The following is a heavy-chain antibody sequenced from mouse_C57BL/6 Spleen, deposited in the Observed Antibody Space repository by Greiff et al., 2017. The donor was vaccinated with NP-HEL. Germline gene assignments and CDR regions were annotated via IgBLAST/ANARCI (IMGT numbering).Heavy chain of an antibody. J-gene: IGHJ4*01. CDR1: GYAFSSSW. D-gene: IGHD1-1*02. V-gene: IGHV1-82*01. CDR2: IYPGDGDT. CDR3: ARGWNAMDY. Sequence: QVQLQQSGPELVKPGASVKISCKASGYAFSSSWMNWVKQRPGTGLEWIGRIYPGDGDTNYNGKFKGKATLTADKSSSTAYMQLSSLTSEDSAVYFCARGWNAMDYWGQGTSVTVSS.